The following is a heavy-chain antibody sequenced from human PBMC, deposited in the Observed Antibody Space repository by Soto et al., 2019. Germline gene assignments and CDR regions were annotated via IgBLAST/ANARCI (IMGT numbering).Heavy chain of an antibody. J-gene: IGHJ4*02. CDR3: ARGWGYDSNDYYYAY. CDR2: IIPIFGTA. Sequence: QVQLVQSGAEVRKPGSSVKFSCKASGGTFSRHAISWVRQAPGQGLEWVGAIIPIFGTANHAQKFQGRVTIIADESTSTVYLELSSLRSEDTAMYYCARGWGYDSNDYYYAYWGQGTLVIVSS. CDR1: GGTFSRHA. D-gene: IGHD3-22*01. V-gene: IGHV1-69*01.